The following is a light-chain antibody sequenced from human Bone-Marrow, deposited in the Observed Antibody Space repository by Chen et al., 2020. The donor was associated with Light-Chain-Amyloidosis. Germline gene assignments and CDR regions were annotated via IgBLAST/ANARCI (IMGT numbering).Light chain of an antibody. V-gene: IGLV3-25*03. Sequence: SYALTPPPSLSVSPGKTARITCSGDDLPTKYAYWYQQKPGKAPVLVIHRDTERPSGISERFSGSSSGTTATLTISGVQAEDEADYHCQSADSSGTYEVIFGGGTKLTVL. CDR3: QSADSSGTYEVI. CDR1: DLPTKY. J-gene: IGLJ2*01. CDR2: RDT.